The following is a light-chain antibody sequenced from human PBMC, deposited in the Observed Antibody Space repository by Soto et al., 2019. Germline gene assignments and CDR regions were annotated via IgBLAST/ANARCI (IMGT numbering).Light chain of an antibody. V-gene: IGKV3-15*01. Sequence: IVMTQSPATLSVSPGERATLSCRASQSIDNKLAWYQQRPGQAPRLLIYGASIRATGIPARFSGSGSGTEFTLTISGLQSEDFGVYYCQQYKDWRTFGQATNVDIK. J-gene: IGKJ1*01. CDR3: QQYKDWRT. CDR2: GAS. CDR1: QSIDNK.